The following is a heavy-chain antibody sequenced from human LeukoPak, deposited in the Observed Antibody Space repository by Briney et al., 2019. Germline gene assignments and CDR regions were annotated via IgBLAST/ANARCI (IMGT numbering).Heavy chain of an antibody. CDR2: ISSTGDTI. CDR3: ARNHPSRSDGWPLFDY. CDR1: GVTLCDYY. D-gene: IGHD6-19*01. V-gene: IGHV3-11*01. Sequence: GRSLRLSCAVSGVTLCDYYTGCIRHAPRKGLEWLSYISSTGDTITDTDSVKGRSPISRDHAKNSLSLRINSLRVEDMAMYFCARNHPSRSDGWPLFDYWGRGTLVTVSS. J-gene: IGHJ4*02.